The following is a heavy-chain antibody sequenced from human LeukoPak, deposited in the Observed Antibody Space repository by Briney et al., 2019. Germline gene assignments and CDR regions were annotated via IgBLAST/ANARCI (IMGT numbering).Heavy chain of an antibody. V-gene: IGHV1-2*02. CDR2: INPKSGDT. Sequence: GASVKVSCKASGYTFTDYYMHWVRQAPGHGLEWMGWINPKSGDTNYAQKFQGRVTMTRDTSISTAYMELSRLRSDDTAVYYCARSDGFSGYSSLGDSWGQGTLVTVSS. D-gene: IGHD3-22*01. CDR1: GYTFTDYY. J-gene: IGHJ5*01. CDR3: ARSDGFSGYSSLGDS.